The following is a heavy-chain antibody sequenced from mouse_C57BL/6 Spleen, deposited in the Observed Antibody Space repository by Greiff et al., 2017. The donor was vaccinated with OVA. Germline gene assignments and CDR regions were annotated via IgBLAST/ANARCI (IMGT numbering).Heavy chain of an antibody. CDR1: GFNIKDDY. D-gene: IGHD1-1*01. Sequence: VQLQQSGAELVRPGASVKLSCTASGFNIKDDYMHWVKQRPEQGLEWIGWIDPENGDTEYAAKFQGKATITADTSSNAAYLPLSSLTSEDTAVYYCASITTVKDYWGQGTTLTVSS. CDR3: ASITTVKDY. CDR2: IDPENGDT. V-gene: IGHV14-4*01. J-gene: IGHJ2*01.